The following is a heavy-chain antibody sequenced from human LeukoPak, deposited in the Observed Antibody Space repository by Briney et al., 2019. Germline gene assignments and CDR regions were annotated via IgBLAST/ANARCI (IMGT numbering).Heavy chain of an antibody. CDR3: AKGHADEKYSGSYGLDY. CDR2: ISGSGGST. Sequence: PGGSLRLSCAASGFTFSSYAMSWVRQAPGKGLEWVSAISGSGGSTYYADSVKGRFTISRDNSKNTLYLQMNSLRAEDTAVYYCAKGHADEKYSGSYGLDYWGQGTLVTVSS. D-gene: IGHD1-26*01. J-gene: IGHJ4*02. CDR1: GFTFSSYA. V-gene: IGHV3-23*01.